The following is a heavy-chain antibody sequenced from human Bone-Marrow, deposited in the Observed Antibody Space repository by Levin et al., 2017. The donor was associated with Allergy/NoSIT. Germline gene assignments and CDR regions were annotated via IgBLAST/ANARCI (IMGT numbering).Heavy chain of an antibody. D-gene: IGHD2-15*01. J-gene: IGHJ4*02. CDR2: FDPEDGET. V-gene: IGHV1-24*01. Sequence: GESLKISCKVSGYTLTELSMHWVRQAPGKGLEWMGGFDPEDGETIYAQKFQGRVTMTEDTSTDTAYMELSSLRSEDTAVYYCATQRGYCSGGSCSYFDYWGQGTLVTVSS. CDR3: ATQRGYCSGGSCSYFDY. CDR1: GYTLTELS.